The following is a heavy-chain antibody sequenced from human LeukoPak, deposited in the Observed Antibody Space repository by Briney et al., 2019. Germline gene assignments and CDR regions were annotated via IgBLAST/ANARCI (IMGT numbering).Heavy chain of an antibody. CDR1: GFTFSSYG. CDR3: AKESSSYTYYFDY. D-gene: IGHD6-6*01. J-gene: IGHJ4*02. V-gene: IGHV3-33*06. CDR2: IWRDGSNK. Sequence: LTGGSLRLSCAASGFTFSSYGMHWVRQAPGKGPEWVAVIWRDGSNKYYADSVKGRFTISRDNSKNTLYLQMNSLRAEDTAVYYCAKESSSYTYYFDYWGQGTLVTVSS.